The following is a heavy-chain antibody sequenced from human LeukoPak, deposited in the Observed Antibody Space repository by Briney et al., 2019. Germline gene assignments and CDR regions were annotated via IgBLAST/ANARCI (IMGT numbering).Heavy chain of an antibody. V-gene: IGHV3-21*01. CDR3: ARDLSSGYYFRLGLPDAFDI. CDR2: ISSSSSYI. J-gene: IGHJ3*02. CDR1: GFTFSSYS. Sequence: PGGSLRLSCAASGFTFSSYSMNWVRQAPGKGLEWVSSISSSSSYIYYADSVKGRFTISRDNAKNSLYLQMNSLRAEDTAVYYCARDLSSGYYFRLGLPDAFDIWGQGTMVTVSS. D-gene: IGHD3-22*01.